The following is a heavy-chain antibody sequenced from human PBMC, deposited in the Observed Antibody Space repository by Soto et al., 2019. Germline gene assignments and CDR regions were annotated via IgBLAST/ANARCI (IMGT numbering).Heavy chain of an antibody. J-gene: IGHJ4*02. Sequence: GASVTVSCKASGGTFSSYAISWVRQAPGQGLEWMGGIIPIFGTANYAQKFQGRVTITADESTSTAYMELSSLRSEDTAVYYCASQDYYDSSGPSYCWGQGTLVTVSS. D-gene: IGHD3-22*01. CDR2: IIPIFGTA. V-gene: IGHV1-69*13. CDR1: GGTFSSYA. CDR3: ASQDYYDSSGPSYC.